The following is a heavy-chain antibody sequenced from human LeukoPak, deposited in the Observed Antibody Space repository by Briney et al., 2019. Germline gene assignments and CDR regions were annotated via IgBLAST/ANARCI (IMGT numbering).Heavy chain of an antibody. CDR3: ARGGSRGSLDN. V-gene: IGHV3-7*04. D-gene: IGHD1-26*01. Sequence: GGSLRLSCTASGFTFENYWMIWVRQAPGKGLERVAHIKEGGSEKYYADSVEGRFTISGDNAKNSLYLEMNGLGVEDTAVYYCARGGSRGSLDNWGQGALVTVSS. CDR1: GFTFENYW. J-gene: IGHJ4*02. CDR2: IKEGGSEK.